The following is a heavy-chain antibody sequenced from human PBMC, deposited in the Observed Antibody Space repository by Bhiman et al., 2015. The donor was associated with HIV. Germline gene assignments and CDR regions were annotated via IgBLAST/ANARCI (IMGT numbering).Heavy chain of an antibody. V-gene: IGHV3-21*03. Sequence: EVQLVESGGGLVKPGGSLRLSCAASGFTFSTYTMNWVRQAPGKGLEWVSSISSSSYYIYYADSVKGRFTISRDNAKSSLYLQMNSLRVEDTAVYYCARDQAREVNGMDVWGQGTTVTVSS. J-gene: IGHJ6*02. D-gene: IGHD3-10*01. CDR1: GFTFSTYT. CDR3: ARDQAREVNGMDV. CDR2: ISSSSYYI.